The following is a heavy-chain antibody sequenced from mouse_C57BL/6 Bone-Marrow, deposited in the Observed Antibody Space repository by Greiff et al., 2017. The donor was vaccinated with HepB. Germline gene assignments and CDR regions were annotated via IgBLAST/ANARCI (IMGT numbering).Heavy chain of an antibody. Sequence: QVQLQQSGTELVKPGASVKLSCKASGYTFTSYWMHWVKQRPGQGLEWIGNINPSNGGTNYNEKFKSKATRTVDKSSSTAYMQLSSLTSEDSAVYYCARPSYYWYFDVWGTGTTVTVSS. CDR1: GYTFTSYW. CDR3: ARPSYYWYFDV. CDR2: INPSNGGT. J-gene: IGHJ1*03. V-gene: IGHV1-53*01.